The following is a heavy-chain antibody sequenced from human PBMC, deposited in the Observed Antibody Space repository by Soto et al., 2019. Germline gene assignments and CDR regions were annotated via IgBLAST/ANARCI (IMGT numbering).Heavy chain of an antibody. Sequence: GGSMGLSCAASGLSFRNYGMNWVRQDPRKELEWVSYIGIGSSTKYYADSVKGRFTISRDNAKNSLYLQINSLRAEDTAVYYCARDQLYYNDISGRPLNAFDVWGQGTMVTVSS. D-gene: IGHD3-22*01. J-gene: IGHJ3*01. CDR2: IGIGSSTK. V-gene: IGHV3-48*01. CDR3: ARDQLYYNDISGRPLNAFDV. CDR1: GLSFRNYG.